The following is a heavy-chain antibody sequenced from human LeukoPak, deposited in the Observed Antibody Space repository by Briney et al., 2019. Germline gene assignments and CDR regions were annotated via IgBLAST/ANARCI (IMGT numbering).Heavy chain of an antibody. CDR2: LGSGGDDT. J-gene: IGHJ4*02. CDR1: EFTFSNYA. CDR3: ARRGITHYFDY. V-gene: IGHV3-23*01. Sequence: GGSLGLSCAASEFTFSNYAMSWVRQAPGKGLEWVSSLGSGGDDTYYADSVKGRFTISRDNSRNTVSLLMNSLRAGDTAIYYCARRGITHYFDYWGQGALVTVSS. D-gene: IGHD3-10*01.